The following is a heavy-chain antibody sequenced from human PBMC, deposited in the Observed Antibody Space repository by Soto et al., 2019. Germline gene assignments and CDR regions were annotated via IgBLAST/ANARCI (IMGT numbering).Heavy chain of an antibody. D-gene: IGHD2-8*01. V-gene: IGHV4-39*01. CDR2: VYYRGRS. CDR1: GGSVSNSNYY. Sequence: SETLSLTCTVSGGSVSNSNYYWGGSRQSPGTGLEWIGSVYYRGRSYSKSSVKSRVTISVDTSKNQFSLNLNSVTASDTAVYFCVSQRTSVLTQAYFDYWGPGALVTVSS. J-gene: IGHJ4*02. CDR3: VSQRTSVLTQAYFDY.